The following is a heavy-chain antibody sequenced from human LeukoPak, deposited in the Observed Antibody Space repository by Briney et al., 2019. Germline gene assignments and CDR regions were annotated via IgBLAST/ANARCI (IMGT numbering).Heavy chain of an antibody. Sequence: GGSLRLSCEASGFTFSHYWMHWVRQAPGKGLVWVSRTNTDSSSTNYVDSVKGRFTISRDNAKNTMYLQMNSLRAEDTAVYYCVPTDSSGLDWGQGTLVTVSP. CDR1: GFTFSHYW. V-gene: IGHV3-74*01. CDR3: VPTDSSGLD. J-gene: IGHJ4*02. D-gene: IGHD3-22*01. CDR2: TNTDSSST.